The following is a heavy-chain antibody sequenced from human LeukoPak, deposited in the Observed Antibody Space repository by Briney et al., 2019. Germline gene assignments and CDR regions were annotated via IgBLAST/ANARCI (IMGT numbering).Heavy chain of an antibody. CDR1: GYTFTGYH. V-gene: IGHV1-2*02. J-gene: IGHJ4*02. CDR3: ASGSEVNSFYLYYSDY. Sequence: ASVKVSCKTSGYTFTGYHLYWVRQAPGQGLEWMGWINPNSGGTNPAQKFKGRVTMTRDTSISTAYMELSRLTSDDTAVYYCASGSEVNSFYLYYSDYWGQGTLVTVSS. CDR2: INPNSGGT. D-gene: IGHD1-1*01.